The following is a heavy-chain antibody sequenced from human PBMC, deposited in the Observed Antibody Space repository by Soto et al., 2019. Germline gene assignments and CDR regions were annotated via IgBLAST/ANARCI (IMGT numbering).Heavy chain of an antibody. Sequence: ASVKVSCKASGYTFTSYGISWVRQAPGQGLEWMGWISAYNGNTNYAQKLQGRVTMTTDTSTSTAYMELSSLRSEDTAVYYCARDFSPAGTTGFYYYGMDVWGQGTTVTVSS. V-gene: IGHV1-18*04. D-gene: IGHD1-7*01. CDR3: ARDFSPAGTTGFYYYGMDV. J-gene: IGHJ6*02. CDR1: GYTFTSYG. CDR2: ISAYNGNT.